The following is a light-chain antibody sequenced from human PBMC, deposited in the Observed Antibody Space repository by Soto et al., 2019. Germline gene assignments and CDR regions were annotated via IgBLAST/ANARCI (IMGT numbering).Light chain of an antibody. CDR1: QGIAND. J-gene: IGKJ5*01. CDR2: AAS. CDR3: LQHNSYPIT. V-gene: IGKV1-17*01. Sequence: DIQMTQSPSSLSASVGDRVTITCRASQGIANDLGWYQQKPGKVPKRLIYAASSLQSWVPSRFSGSGSGTELTLKISSLQPEDFATYYSLQHNSYPITFGQGTRLEIK.